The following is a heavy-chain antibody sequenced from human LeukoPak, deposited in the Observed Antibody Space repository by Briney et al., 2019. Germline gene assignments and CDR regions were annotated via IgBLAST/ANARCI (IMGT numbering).Heavy chain of an antibody. Sequence: GGSLRLSCAASGFTFDDYGMSWVRQAPGKGLEWVSGINWNGGSTGYADSVKGRFTISRGNAKNSLYLQMNSLRAEDTALYYCARGKNYHYYYYYMDVWGKGTTVTVSS. V-gene: IGHV3-20*04. D-gene: IGHD1-7*01. CDR2: INWNGGST. CDR1: GFTFDDYG. J-gene: IGHJ6*03. CDR3: ARGKNYHYYYYYMDV.